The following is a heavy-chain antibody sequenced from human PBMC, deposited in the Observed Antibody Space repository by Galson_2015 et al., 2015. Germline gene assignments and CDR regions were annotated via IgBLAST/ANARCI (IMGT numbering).Heavy chain of an antibody. V-gene: IGHV1-69*13. CDR3: AGGEGIVVVPAAMGYYYYYGMDV. CDR2: IIPIFGTA. J-gene: IGHJ6*02. Sequence: SVKVSCKASGGTFSSYAISWVRQAPGQGLEWMGGIIPIFGTANYAQKFQGSVTITADESTSTAYMELSSLRSEDTAVYYCAGGEGIVVVPAAMGYYYYYGMDVWGQGTTVTVSS. CDR1: GGTFSSYA. D-gene: IGHD2-2*01.